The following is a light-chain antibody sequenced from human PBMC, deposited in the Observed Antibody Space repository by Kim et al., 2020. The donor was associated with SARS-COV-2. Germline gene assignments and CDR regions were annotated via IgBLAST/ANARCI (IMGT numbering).Light chain of an antibody. CDR1: ALGNKY. CDR2: QDN. Sequence: SYELTQPPSVSVSPRQTVNITCSGDALGNKYACWYQQKAGQSPVVVIYQDNKRPSGIPERFSGSNSGNTATLTISGTQAMDEADYYCQAWDSSTEGVFGG. J-gene: IGLJ3*02. CDR3: QAWDSSTEGV. V-gene: IGLV3-1*01.